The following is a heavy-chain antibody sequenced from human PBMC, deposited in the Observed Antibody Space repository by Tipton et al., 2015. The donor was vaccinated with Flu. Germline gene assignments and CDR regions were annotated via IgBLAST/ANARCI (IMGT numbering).Heavy chain of an antibody. D-gene: IGHD6-13*01. J-gene: IGHJ6*02. CDR1: GFTFSSYA. V-gene: IGHV3-23*01. CDR3: AKDRIAAAGLYYYFGMDA. CDR2: ISGSGGST. Sequence: SLRLSCAASGFTFSSYAMSWVRQAPGKGLEWVSAISGSGGSTYYADSVKGRFTISRDNSKNTLYLQMNSLRAEDTAVYYCAKDRIAAAGLYYYFGMDAWGQGTTVTVSS.